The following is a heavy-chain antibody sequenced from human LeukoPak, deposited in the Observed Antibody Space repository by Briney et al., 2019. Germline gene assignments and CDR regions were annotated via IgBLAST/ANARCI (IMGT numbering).Heavy chain of an antibody. Sequence: GGSLRLSCAASGFTLSSYAINWFRQAQGKGLEWVSGITGSSDKTFYADSVKGRFTISRDSSKNTMYLQMNSLRGEDSAVYYCAKDLSSSWQIDYWGQGTMVTVST. V-gene: IGHV3-23*01. CDR1: GFTLSSYA. CDR3: AKDLSSSWQIDY. CDR2: ITGSSDKT. D-gene: IGHD6-13*01. J-gene: IGHJ4*02.